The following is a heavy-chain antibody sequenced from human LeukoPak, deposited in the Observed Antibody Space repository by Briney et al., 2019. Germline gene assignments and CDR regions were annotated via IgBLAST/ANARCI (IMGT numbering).Heavy chain of an antibody. CDR2: IRYDGSNK. V-gene: IGHV3-30*02. Sequence: GGSLRLSCAASGFTFSSYGMHWVRQAPGKGLEWVAFIRYDGSNKYYADSVKGRFTISRDNSKNTLYLQMNSLRAGDTAVYYCARGSSSAWTYYFDYWGQGTLVTVSS. J-gene: IGHJ4*02. CDR3: ARGSSSAWTYYFDY. D-gene: IGHD6-19*01. CDR1: GFTFSSYG.